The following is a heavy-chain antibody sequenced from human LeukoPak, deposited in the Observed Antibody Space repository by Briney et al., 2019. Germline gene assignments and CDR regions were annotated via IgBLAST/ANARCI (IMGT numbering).Heavy chain of an antibody. V-gene: IGHV4-59*01. D-gene: IGHD4-17*01. CDR1: GGSISSYY. CDR2: IYYSGST. J-gene: IGHJ4*02. Sequence: SETLSLTCTVSGGSISSYYWSWIRQPPGKGLEWIGYIYYSGSTNYNPSLKSRVTISVDTSKNQFSLKLSSVTAADTAVYYCMRASDYARDDDWGQGTLVTVSS. CDR3: MRASDYARDDD.